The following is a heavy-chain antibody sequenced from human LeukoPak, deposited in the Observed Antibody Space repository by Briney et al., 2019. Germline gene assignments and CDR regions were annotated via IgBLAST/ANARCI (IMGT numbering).Heavy chain of an antibody. Sequence: GGSLRLTCAASGFTFDYYGMSWVRQAPGKGLEWVSGINWNGGSTGYADSVKGRFTISRDNAKNSLYLQMNSLRAEDTALYYCARTGLGATALGYFDYWGQGTLVTVSS. J-gene: IGHJ4*02. CDR2: INWNGGST. D-gene: IGHD1-26*01. CDR1: GFTFDYYG. CDR3: ARTGLGATALGYFDY. V-gene: IGHV3-20*04.